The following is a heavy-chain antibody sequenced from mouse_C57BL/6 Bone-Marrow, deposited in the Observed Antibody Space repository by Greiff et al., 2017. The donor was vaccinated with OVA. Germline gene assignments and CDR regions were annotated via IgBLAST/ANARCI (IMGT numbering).Heavy chain of an antibody. J-gene: IGHJ2*01. CDR2: ISSGGSYT. Sequence: EVQLVESGGDLVKPGGSLKLSCAASGFTFSSYGMSWVRQTPDKRLEWVATISSGGSYTYYPDSVKGRFTISRDNAKNTLYLHMSSLKSEDTAMYYCARHLCLDYWGQGTTLTVSS. V-gene: IGHV5-6*01. CDR3: ARHLCLDY. CDR1: GFTFSSYG.